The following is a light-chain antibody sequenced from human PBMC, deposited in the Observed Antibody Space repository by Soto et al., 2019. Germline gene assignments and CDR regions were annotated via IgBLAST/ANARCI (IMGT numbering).Light chain of an antibody. CDR1: QSVSSY. J-gene: IGKJ1*01. V-gene: IGKV3-11*01. Sequence: EIVLTQSPATLSLSPGERATLSCRASQSVSSYLAWYQHKPGQAPRLLIYDASNRATGIPARFSGSGSGTDFTLTISSLEPEDFAVYYCQQRSNWPGTFGQGTKV. CDR2: DAS. CDR3: QQRSNWPGT.